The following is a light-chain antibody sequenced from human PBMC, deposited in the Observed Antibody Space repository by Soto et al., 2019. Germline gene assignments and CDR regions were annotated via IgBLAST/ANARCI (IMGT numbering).Light chain of an antibody. Sequence: EIVMTQSPATLSVSPGERATLSCRASQSVSSNLAWYQQKPGQAPRLLIYDASTRATGLPARFSGSGSGTEFTLTISSLQSEDFAVYYCQQYNNWPRTFGQGTKVEFK. V-gene: IGKV3-15*01. CDR1: QSVSSN. J-gene: IGKJ1*01. CDR2: DAS. CDR3: QQYNNWPRT.